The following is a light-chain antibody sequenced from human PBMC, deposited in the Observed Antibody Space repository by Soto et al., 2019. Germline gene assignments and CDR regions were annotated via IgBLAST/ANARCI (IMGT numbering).Light chain of an antibody. CDR2: EVS. J-gene: IGLJ2*01. V-gene: IGLV2-14*01. CDR3: SSYTGSSVI. Sequence: QSALTQPASVSGSPGQSITISCTGTSSDIGGYDCVSWYQQHPGKAPKLMIFEVSNRPSGVSNRFSGSKSGNTASLTISGLQAEGEADYYCSSYTGSSVIFGGGTKLTVL. CDR1: SSDIGGYDC.